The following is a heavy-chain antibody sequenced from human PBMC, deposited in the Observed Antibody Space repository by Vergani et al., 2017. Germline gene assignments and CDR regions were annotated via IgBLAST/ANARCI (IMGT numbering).Heavy chain of an antibody. CDR3: ARGDYGILTGYRY. J-gene: IGHJ4*02. D-gene: IGHD3-9*01. V-gene: IGHV1-46*03. CDR1: GYTFTDYF. CDR2: INPSGGHT. Sequence: QVQLVQSGAEVKKPGASVKVSCKASGYTFTDYFMHWVRQAPGQGLEWMGWINPSGGHTNYAQKFQGRVTMTRDTSTSTVYMELSSLRSEDTAIYYCARGDYGILTGYRYWGQGTLVTVAA.